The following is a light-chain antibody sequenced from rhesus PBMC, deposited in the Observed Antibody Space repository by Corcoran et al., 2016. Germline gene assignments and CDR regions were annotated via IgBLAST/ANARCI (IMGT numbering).Light chain of an antibody. J-gene: IGKJ1*01. CDR3: QHYYSTPRT. CDR1: QGITND. V-gene: IGKV1-21*01. Sequence: DIQMTQSPSSLSASVGERVTITCRASQGITNDLAWYKQKQGETPKLLIYEASSLQRGIPSRFSVNGSGTAFTLTISSLQSEDFATYYCQHYYSTPRTCGQGTKVEIK. CDR2: EAS.